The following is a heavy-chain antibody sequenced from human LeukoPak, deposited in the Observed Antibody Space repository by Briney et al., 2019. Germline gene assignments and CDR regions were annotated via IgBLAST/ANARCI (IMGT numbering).Heavy chain of an antibody. CDR1: GYTFTGYY. CDR2: INPNSGGT. V-gene: IGHV1-2*06. Sequence: ASVKVSCKASGYTFTGYYMHWVRQAPGQGLEWMGRINPNSGGTNYAQKFQGRVTMTRDTSISTAYMELSRLRSDDTAVYYCARELLGYCSGGSCDNDYWGQGTLVTVSS. J-gene: IGHJ4*02. D-gene: IGHD2-15*01. CDR3: ARELLGYCSGGSCDNDY.